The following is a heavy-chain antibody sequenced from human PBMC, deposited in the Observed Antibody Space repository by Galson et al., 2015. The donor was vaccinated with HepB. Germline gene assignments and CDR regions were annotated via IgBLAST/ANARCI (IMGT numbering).Heavy chain of an antibody. V-gene: IGHV1-2*04. Sequence: SVKVSCKASGYTFTGYYMHWVRQAPGQGLEWMGWINPNRGSTNYAQKFQGWVTMTRDTSISTAYMELSRLRSDDTAVYYCARAGSPDYDSSGYYRMSADYFDSWGQGTLVTVSS. CDR1: GYTFTGYY. CDR3: ARAGSPDYDSSGYYRMSADYFDS. J-gene: IGHJ4*02. CDR2: INPNRGST. D-gene: IGHD3-22*01.